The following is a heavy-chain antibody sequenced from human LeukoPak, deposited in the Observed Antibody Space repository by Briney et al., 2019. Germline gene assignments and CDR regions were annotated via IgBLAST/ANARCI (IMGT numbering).Heavy chain of an antibody. CDR2: INHSEST. Sequence: PSETLSLTCAVYGGSFSGYYWSWIRQPPGKGLEWIGEINHSESTNYNPSLKSRVTISVDTSKNQFSLKLSSVTAADTAVYYCARGVTMIVVVITNYFDYWGQGTLVTVSS. CDR3: ARGVTMIVVVITNYFDY. CDR1: GGSFSGYY. J-gene: IGHJ4*02. D-gene: IGHD3-22*01. V-gene: IGHV4-34*01.